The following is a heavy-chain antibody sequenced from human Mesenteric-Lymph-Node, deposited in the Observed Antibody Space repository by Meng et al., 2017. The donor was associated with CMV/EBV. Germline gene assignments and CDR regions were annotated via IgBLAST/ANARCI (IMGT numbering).Heavy chain of an antibody. D-gene: IGHD2-2*01. Sequence: SGGTFSSHVISWVRQAPGQGLEWMGGIHPNSGGTNYAQKFQGRVTMTRDTSISTAYMELSRLSSDDTAVYYCARGRYCSSTSCYSGDYWGQGTLVTVSS. V-gene: IGHV1-2*02. J-gene: IGHJ4*02. CDR3: ARGRYCSSTSCYSGDY. CDR2: IHPNSGGT. CDR1: GGTFSSHV.